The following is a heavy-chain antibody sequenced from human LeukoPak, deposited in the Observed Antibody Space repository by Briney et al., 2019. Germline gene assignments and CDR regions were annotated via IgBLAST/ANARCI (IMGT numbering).Heavy chain of an antibody. J-gene: IGHJ4*02. Sequence: GGSLRLSCAASGFTFSDYHMSWIRQAPGKGLEWVSYISSSSSYTNYADSVKGRFTISRDNAKNSLYLQMNSLRAEDTAVYYCARGLTPDDIVVVPADWGQGTLVTVSS. D-gene: IGHD2-2*01. V-gene: IGHV3-11*03. CDR2: ISSSSSYT. CDR1: GFTFSDYH. CDR3: ARGLTPDDIVVVPAD.